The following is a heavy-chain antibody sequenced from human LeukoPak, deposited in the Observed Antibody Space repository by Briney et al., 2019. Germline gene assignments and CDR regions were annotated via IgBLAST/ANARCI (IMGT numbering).Heavy chain of an antibody. J-gene: IGHJ4*02. CDR3: AKDFFSSSWYFDY. V-gene: IGHV3-9*01. D-gene: IGHD6-13*01. CDR1: GFTFDDYA. Sequence: GGSLRLSCAASGFTFDDYAMHWVRQAPGKGLEWVSGISWNSGSIGYADSVKGRFTISRDNAKNSLYLQMNSLRAEDTALYYCAKDFFSSSWYFDYWGQGTLVTVSS. CDR2: ISWNSGSI.